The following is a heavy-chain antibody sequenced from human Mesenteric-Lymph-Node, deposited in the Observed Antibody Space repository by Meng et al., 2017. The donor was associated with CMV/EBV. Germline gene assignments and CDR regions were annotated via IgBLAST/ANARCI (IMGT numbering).Heavy chain of an antibody. D-gene: IGHD5-12*01. CDR2: ISGSGIST. Sequence: GESLKISCAASGFTFSNYAMSWVRQAPGKGLEWVSAISGSGISTHYADSVKGRFTISRDKSKNTVYLQLNSLRAEDTAVYYCATFFSGYDSGYWGQGTLVTVSS. J-gene: IGHJ4*02. V-gene: IGHV3-23*01. CDR1: GFTFSNYA. CDR3: ATFFSGYDSGY.